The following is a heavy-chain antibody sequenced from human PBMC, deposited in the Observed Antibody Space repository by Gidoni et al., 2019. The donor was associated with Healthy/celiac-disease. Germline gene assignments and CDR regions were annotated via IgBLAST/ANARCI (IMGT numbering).Heavy chain of an antibody. CDR2: TYYRSKWYN. CDR3: AREGAHITMIVVADNWFDP. J-gene: IGHJ5*02. CDR1: GDSVSSNSAA. V-gene: IGHV6-1*01. Sequence: QVQLQQSGPGLVKPSQTLSLTCAISGDSVSSNSAAWNWIRQSPSRGLEWLGRTYYRSKWYNDYAVSVKSRITINPDTSKIQFSLQLNSVTPEDTAVYYCAREGAHITMIVVADNWFDPWGQGTLVTVSS. D-gene: IGHD3-22*01.